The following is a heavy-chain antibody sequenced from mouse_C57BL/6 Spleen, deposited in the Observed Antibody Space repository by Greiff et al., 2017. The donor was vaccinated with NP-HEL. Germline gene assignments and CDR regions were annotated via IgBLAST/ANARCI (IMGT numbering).Heavy chain of an antibody. CDR3: ARKTGLYYYGSRGLDY. V-gene: IGHV1-50*01. CDR2: IDPSDSYT. D-gene: IGHD1-1*01. Sequence: QVQLQQPGAELVKPGASVKLSCKASGYTFTSYWMQWVKQRPGQGLEWIGEIDPSDSYTNYNQKFKGKATLTVDTSSSTAYMQLSSLTSEDSAVYYCARKTGLYYYGSRGLDYWGQGTTLTVSS. CDR1: GYTFTSYW. J-gene: IGHJ2*01.